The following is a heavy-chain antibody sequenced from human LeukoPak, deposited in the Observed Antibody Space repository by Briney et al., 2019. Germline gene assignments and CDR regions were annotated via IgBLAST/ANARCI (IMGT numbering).Heavy chain of an antibody. Sequence: SVKVSCKASGGTFSSYAISWVRQAPGQGLEWRGGIIPILGIANYAQKFQGRVTITADKSTSTAYMELSSLRSEDTAVYYCARAWRIAAPNDAFDIWAKGQWSPSLQ. J-gene: IGHJ3*02. V-gene: IGHV1-69*10. CDR1: GGTFSSYA. D-gene: IGHD6-13*01. CDR2: IIPILGIA. CDR3: ARAWRIAAPNDAFDI.